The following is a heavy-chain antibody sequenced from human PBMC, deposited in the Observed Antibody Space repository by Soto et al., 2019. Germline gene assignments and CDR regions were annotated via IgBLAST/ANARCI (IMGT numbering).Heavy chain of an antibody. CDR1: GGSISSSSYY. V-gene: IGHV4-39*02. CDR2: IYYSGST. Sequence: PSETLSLTCTVSGGSISSSSYYWGWIRQPPGKGLEWIGSIYYSGSTYYNPSLKSRVTISVDTSKNQFSLKLSSVTAADTAVYYCARDRPYYDILTGPSGFDPWGQGTLVTVSS. D-gene: IGHD3-9*01. J-gene: IGHJ5*02. CDR3: ARDRPYYDILTGPSGFDP.